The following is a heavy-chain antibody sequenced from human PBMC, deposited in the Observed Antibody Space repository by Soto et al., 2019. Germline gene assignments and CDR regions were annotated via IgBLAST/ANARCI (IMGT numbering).Heavy chain of an antibody. CDR1: GGSIGSGGYY. J-gene: IGHJ6*02. D-gene: IGHD6-19*01. V-gene: IGHV4-31*03. Sequence: PSETLSLTCTVSGGSIGSGGYYWTWIRQHPGKGLEWIGYIYYSGRTYYSPSLMSRVTMSVDTSKNQFSLKLTSVTAADTAVYYCARDGSSGWPPGGMDVWGQGTTVTVSS. CDR3: ARDGSSGWPPGGMDV. CDR2: IYYSGRT.